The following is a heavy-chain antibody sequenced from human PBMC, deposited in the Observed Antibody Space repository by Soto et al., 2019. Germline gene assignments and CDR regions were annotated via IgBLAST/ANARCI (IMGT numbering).Heavy chain of an antibody. V-gene: IGHV3-48*02. D-gene: IGHD6-13*01. Sequence: EVQLVESGGGLVQPGGSLRLSCAASGFTFSDYGVNWVRQAPGKGLEWISYISRGSDTIYYADSVMGRFTISRDDDKNSLFLQMNSLRDEDTAVYYCARVSSTWEDDYWGQGTLVTVSS. CDR1: GFTFSDYG. J-gene: IGHJ4*02. CDR2: ISRGSDTI. CDR3: ARVSSTWEDDY.